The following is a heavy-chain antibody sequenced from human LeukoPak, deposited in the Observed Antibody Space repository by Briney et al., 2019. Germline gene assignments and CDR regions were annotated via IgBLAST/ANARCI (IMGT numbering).Heavy chain of an antibody. V-gene: IGHV4-59*11. CDR3: ASLGAFDI. D-gene: IGHD3-16*01. CDR1: GGSISSHY. J-gene: IGHJ3*02. Sequence: PSETLTLTCTVSGGSISSHYWSWIRQPPGEGLEWVGDVCCSGRTNYNPSLKSRVTISVDTSKNQFSLKLSSVTAADTAVYYCASLGAFDIWGQGTIVTVSS. CDR2: VCCSGRT.